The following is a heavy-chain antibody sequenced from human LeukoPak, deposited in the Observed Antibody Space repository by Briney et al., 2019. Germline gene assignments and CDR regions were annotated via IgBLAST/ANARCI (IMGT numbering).Heavy chain of an antibody. Sequence: SVKVSCKASGGTFSSYAISWVRQAPGQGLEWMGGIIPIFGTANYAQKFQGRVAITADESTRTAYMELSSLRSGDTAVYYCAGRYCSGGSCYSSYFDSWGQGTLVTVSS. D-gene: IGHD2-15*01. J-gene: IGHJ4*02. CDR1: GGTFSSYA. V-gene: IGHV1-69*13. CDR2: IIPIFGTA. CDR3: AGRYCSGGSCYSSYFDS.